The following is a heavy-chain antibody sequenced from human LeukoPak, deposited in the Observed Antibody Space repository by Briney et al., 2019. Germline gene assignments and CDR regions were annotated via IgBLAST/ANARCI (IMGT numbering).Heavy chain of an antibody. V-gene: IGHV3-23*01. CDR2: ISANAVST. CDR1: RFTFSSYT. Sequence: GGSLRLSCADSRFTFSSYTMNWVRQAPGKGLEWVSGISANAVSTYYADSVKGRFTISRDNSKNTLYLHMDRLGTEDTAVYYCASMPSTEIYYFYYMDVWGKGATVTVSS. D-gene: IGHD2-2*01. J-gene: IGHJ6*03. CDR3: ASMPSTEIYYFYYMDV.